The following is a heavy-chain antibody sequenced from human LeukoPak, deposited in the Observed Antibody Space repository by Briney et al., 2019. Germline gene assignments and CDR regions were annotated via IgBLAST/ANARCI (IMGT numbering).Heavy chain of an antibody. J-gene: IGHJ6*02. CDR1: GFTFSSYS. V-gene: IGHV3-21*01. CDR2: ISSSSYI. Sequence: GGSLRLSCAASGFTFSSYSMNWVRQAPGKGLEWVSSISSSSYIYYADSVKGRFTISRDNAKNSLYLQMNSLRAEDTAVYYCARGLPSTIFGYYYGMDVWGQGTTVTVSS. D-gene: IGHD3-3*01. CDR3: ARGLPSTIFGYYYGMDV.